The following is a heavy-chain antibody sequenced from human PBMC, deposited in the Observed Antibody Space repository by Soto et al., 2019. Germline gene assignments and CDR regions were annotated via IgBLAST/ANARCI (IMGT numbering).Heavy chain of an antibody. D-gene: IGHD3-22*01. CDR2: ISGSGGST. CDR1: GFTFSSYA. V-gene: IGHV3-23*01. Sequence: EVQLLESGGGLVQPGGSLRLSCAASGFTFSSYAMSWVRQAPGKGLEWVSAISGSGGSTYYADSVKGRFTISRDNSKNTLYLQMNSLRAEDSAVYYCAKGLRDYYDSSGYYYYFDYWGQGTLVTVSS. J-gene: IGHJ4*02. CDR3: AKGLRDYYDSSGYYYYFDY.